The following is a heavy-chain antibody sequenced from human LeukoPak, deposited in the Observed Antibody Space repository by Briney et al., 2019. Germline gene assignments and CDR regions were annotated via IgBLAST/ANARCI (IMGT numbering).Heavy chain of an antibody. CDR1: GYTFTGYY. Sequence: ASVKVSCKASGYTFTGYYMHWVRQAPGQGLEWMGWINPNSGGINYAQKFQGGVTMTRDTSISTAYMELSRLRSDDTAVYYCARDSHYDSSGYRFDYWGQGTLVTVSS. V-gene: IGHV1-2*02. D-gene: IGHD3-22*01. CDR2: INPNSGGI. CDR3: ARDSHYDSSGYRFDY. J-gene: IGHJ4*02.